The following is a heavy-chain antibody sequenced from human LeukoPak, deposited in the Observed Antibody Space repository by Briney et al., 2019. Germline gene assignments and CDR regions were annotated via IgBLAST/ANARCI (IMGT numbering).Heavy chain of an antibody. CDR1: GGSISGSSYY. V-gene: IGHV4-39*01. CDR2: IYYSGST. Sequence: NPSETLSLTCTVSGGSISGSSYYWGWIRQPPGKGLEWIGSIYYSGSTYYNPSLKSRVTISVDTSKNQFSLKLSSVTAADTAVYYCARRGKQQLVPFFDYWGQGTLVTVSS. D-gene: IGHD6-13*01. CDR3: ARRGKQQLVPFFDY. J-gene: IGHJ4*02.